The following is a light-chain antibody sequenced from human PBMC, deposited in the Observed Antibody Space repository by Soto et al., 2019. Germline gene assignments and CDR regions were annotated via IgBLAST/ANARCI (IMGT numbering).Light chain of an antibody. CDR2: DAS. CDR1: QSVSRY. CDR3: QQRSNLPPT. J-gene: IGKJ1*01. Sequence: EIVLTQSPATLSLSPGERATLSCRASQSVSRYLAWYQQKPGQAPRLLNYDASNRATGVPARFSGSESGTDFTLTISSLEPEDFAVYYCQQRSNLPPTFGQGTKVEIK. V-gene: IGKV3-11*01.